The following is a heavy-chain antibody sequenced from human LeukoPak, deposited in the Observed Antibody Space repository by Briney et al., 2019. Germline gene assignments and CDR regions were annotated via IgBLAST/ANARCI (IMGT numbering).Heavy chain of an antibody. CDR3: ARDYCSGPKCYFIDY. CDR2: ITSSSTV. CDR1: GFTFSNYS. D-gene: IGHD2-15*01. Sequence: PGGSLRLSCAASGFTFSNYSMNWARQAPGKGLEWVSYITSSSTVYYAGSVKGRFTISRDNAKNSLFLQMNSLRAEDTAVYYCARDYCSGPKCYFIDYWGQGALVTVSS. V-gene: IGHV3-48*04. J-gene: IGHJ4*02.